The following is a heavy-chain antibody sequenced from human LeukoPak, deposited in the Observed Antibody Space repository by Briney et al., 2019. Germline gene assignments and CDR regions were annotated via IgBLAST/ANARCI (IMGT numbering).Heavy chain of an antibody. CDR1: GGSISTYH. CDR2: ISLSGLT. D-gene: IGHD2-8*01. V-gene: IGHV4-59*12. CDR3: SRENGAFSPFGY. J-gene: IGHJ4*02. Sequence: PSETLSLTCAVSGGSISTYHWSWIRQPPGKGLEWIGEISLSGLTHYNPSLESRVTVSLDKSKNQLSLNLTSVTAADTAVYYCSRENGAFSPFGYWGQGILVTVLS.